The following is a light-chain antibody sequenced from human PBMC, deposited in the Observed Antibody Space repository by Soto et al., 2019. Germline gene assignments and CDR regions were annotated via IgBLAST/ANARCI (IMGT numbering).Light chain of an antibody. J-gene: IGKJ1*01. CDR3: HQYGNLWT. CDR1: QSVSSGY. CDR2: GAS. V-gene: IGKV3-20*01. Sequence: EIVLTQSPGTLSLSPGERATLSCRASQSVSSGYLAGYQQKPGQAPRLLIYGASSRATGIPDRFSGSGSGTDFTLNSSRLEPEDFAMYYCHQYGNLWTFGQGTKVEIK.